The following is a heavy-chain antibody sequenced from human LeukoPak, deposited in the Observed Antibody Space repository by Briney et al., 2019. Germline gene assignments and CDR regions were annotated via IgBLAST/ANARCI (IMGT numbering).Heavy chain of an antibody. D-gene: IGHD6-13*01. Sequence: GRSLRLSCAASGFTCSSYGMHWVRQAPGKGLEWVAVISYDGSNKYYADSVKGRFTISRDNSKNTLYLQMNSLRAEDTAVYYCAKGYSSSWYYRYFDYWGQGTLVTVSS. CDR3: AKGYSSSWYYRYFDY. J-gene: IGHJ4*02. CDR1: GFTCSSYG. CDR2: ISYDGSNK. V-gene: IGHV3-30*18.